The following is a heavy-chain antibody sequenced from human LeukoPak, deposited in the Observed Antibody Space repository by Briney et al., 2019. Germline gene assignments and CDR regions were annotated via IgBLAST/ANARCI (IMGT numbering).Heavy chain of an antibody. V-gene: IGHV1-3*01. CDR1: GYTFTSYA. Sequence: ASVKVSGKASGYTFTSYAMHWVRQAPGQRLEWMGWINAGNGNTKYSQKFQGRVTITRDTSASTAYMELSSLRSEDTAVYYCARAYRARYPQYYFDYWGQGTLVTVSS. D-gene: IGHD4-11*01. J-gene: IGHJ4*02. CDR3: ARAYRARYPQYYFDY. CDR2: INAGNGNT.